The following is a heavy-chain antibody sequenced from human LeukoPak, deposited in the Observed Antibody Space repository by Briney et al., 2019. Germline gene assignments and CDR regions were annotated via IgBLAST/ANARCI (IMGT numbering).Heavy chain of an antibody. CDR1: GGSFSGYY. Sequence: SETLSLTCAVYGGSFSGYYWSWIRQPPGKGLEWIGEINHSGSTNYNPSLKSRVTISVDTSKNQFSLKLSSVTAADTAVYYCARPLVSPRRTYYDILTGSGWFDPWGQGTLVTVSS. V-gene: IGHV4-34*01. J-gene: IGHJ5*02. CDR3: ARPLVSPRRTYYDILTGSGWFDP. D-gene: IGHD3-9*01. CDR2: INHSGST.